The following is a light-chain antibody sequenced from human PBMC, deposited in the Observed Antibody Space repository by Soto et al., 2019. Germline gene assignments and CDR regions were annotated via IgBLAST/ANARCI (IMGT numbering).Light chain of an antibody. Sequence: DIQMTQSPSTLSASVGDRVTITCRASQSISTWLAWYQQKPGKAPKLLIYDASSLESGVPSRFSGSGSGTEFTLTISSLQPDDFATYYCQQYKSYWTFGQGTRWIS. V-gene: IGKV1-5*01. CDR2: DAS. CDR3: QQYKSYWT. CDR1: QSISTW. J-gene: IGKJ1*01.